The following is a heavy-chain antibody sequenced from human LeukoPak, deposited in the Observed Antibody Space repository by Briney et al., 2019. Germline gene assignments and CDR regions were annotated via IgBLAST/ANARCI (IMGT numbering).Heavy chain of an antibody. V-gene: IGHV4-4*07. Sequence: SETLSLTCTVSGVSISSYYWSWIRQPAGKGLEWIGRIYTSGGTNYNASLKSRGTMSGDTSKNQFSLNPSSVTDADTAVYYCARQVGSFTMMPWGKGTTVIVSS. D-gene: IGHD3-22*01. CDR2: IYTSGGT. J-gene: IGHJ6*04. CDR1: GVSISSYY. CDR3: ARQVGSFTMMP.